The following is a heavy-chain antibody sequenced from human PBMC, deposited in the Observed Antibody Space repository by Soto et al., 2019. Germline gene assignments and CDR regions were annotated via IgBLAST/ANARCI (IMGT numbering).Heavy chain of an antibody. CDR3: AKDRVPYSSSWYRNAFDY. CDR1: GFTFSSYA. D-gene: IGHD6-13*01. CDR2: ISGSGGST. J-gene: IGHJ4*02. V-gene: IGHV3-23*01. Sequence: EVQLLESGGGLVQPGGSLRLSCAASGFTFSSYAMSWFRQAPGKGLEWVSAISGSGGSTYYADSVKGRFTISRDNSKNTLYLQMNSLRAEDTAVYYGAKDRVPYSSSWYRNAFDYWGQGTLVTVSS.